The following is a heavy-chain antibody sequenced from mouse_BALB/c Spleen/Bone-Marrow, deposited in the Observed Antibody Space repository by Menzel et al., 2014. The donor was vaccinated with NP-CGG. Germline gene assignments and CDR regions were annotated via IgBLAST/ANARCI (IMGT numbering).Heavy chain of an antibody. Sequence: VQLKQSGPDLVKPSQSLSLTCPVTGYSITSGYNWHWIRQFPGNKLEWMGYIHYSGSTDYNPSLKSRISITRDTSKNQFFLQLISVTTEDTATYYCARDYDLPWFAYWGQGTLVTVSA. J-gene: IGHJ3*01. V-gene: IGHV3-1*02. D-gene: IGHD2-4*01. CDR1: GYSITSGYN. CDR3: ARDYDLPWFAY. CDR2: IHYSGST.